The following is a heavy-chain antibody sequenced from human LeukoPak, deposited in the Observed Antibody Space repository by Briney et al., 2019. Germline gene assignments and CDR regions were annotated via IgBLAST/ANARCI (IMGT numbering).Heavy chain of an antibody. CDR3: ARSPSIAARPIDY. Sequence: ASVTVSCKASGYTFTGYYMHWVRQAPGQGLEWMGWINPNSGGTNYAQKFQGRVTMTRDTSISTAYMELSRLRSDDTAVYYCARSPSIAARPIDYWGQGTLVTVSS. CDR2: INPNSGGT. V-gene: IGHV1-2*02. CDR1: GYTFTGYY. D-gene: IGHD6-6*01. J-gene: IGHJ4*02.